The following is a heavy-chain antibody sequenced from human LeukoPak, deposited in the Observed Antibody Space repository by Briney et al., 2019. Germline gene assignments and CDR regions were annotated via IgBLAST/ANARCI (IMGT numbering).Heavy chain of an antibody. V-gene: IGHV4-59*01. CDR1: GGSISTYY. CDR2: IYYSGST. Sequence: SETLSLTCTVSGGSISTYYWSWIRQPPGKGLEWIGYIYYSGSTNYNPSLKSRVTISVDTSKTQFSLKLSSVTTVDTAVYYCARAQLNLLVDFGMDVWGQGTTVTVSS. D-gene: IGHD1-1*01. CDR3: ARAQLNLLVDFGMDV. J-gene: IGHJ6*02.